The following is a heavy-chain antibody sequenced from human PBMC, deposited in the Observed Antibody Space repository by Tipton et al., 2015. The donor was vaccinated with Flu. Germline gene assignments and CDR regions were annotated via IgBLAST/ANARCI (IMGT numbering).Heavy chain of an antibody. CDR2: IYYSGST. J-gene: IGHJ6*02. V-gene: IGHV4-59*01. CDR1: GDSINSYY. Sequence: TLSLTCTVSGDSINSYYWTWIRQPPGKGLEWIGFIYYSGSTNYNPSLKSRVTISVDTSKNQFSLKLSSMAAADTAVYYCVRSGYCTNGVCYHGLDVWGQGTTVTVSS. CDR3: VRSGYCTNGVCYHGLDV. D-gene: IGHD2-8*01.